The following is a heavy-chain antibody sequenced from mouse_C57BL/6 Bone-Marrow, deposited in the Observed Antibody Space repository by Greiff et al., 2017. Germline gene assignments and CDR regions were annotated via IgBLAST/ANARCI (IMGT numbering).Heavy chain of an antibody. Sequence: VKLQESGAELVRPGTSVKVSCKASGYAFPNYLIEWVKQRPGQGLEWIGVINPGSGGTNYNEKFKGKATLTADKSSSTAYMQLSSLTSEDSAVYFCASYYGNYEGAMDYWGQGTSVTVAS. CDR2: INPGSGGT. J-gene: IGHJ4*01. CDR1: GYAFPNYL. CDR3: ASYYGNYEGAMDY. D-gene: IGHD2-1*01. V-gene: IGHV1-54*01.